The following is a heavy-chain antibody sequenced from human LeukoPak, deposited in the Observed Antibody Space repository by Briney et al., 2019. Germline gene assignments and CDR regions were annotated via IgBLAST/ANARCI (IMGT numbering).Heavy chain of an antibody. CDR1: GFTFSSYS. D-gene: IGHD3-3*01. Sequence: GGSLRLSCAASGFTFSSYSMDWVHQAPGKGLEWVSKISSSGDTIYYTDSVKGRFTISRDNAKNSLYLQMNSLTAEDTAVHYCARGSPPYYEPDYWGQGTLVTVSS. CDR3: ARGSPPYYEPDY. J-gene: IGHJ4*02. CDR2: ISSSGDTI. V-gene: IGHV3-48*01.